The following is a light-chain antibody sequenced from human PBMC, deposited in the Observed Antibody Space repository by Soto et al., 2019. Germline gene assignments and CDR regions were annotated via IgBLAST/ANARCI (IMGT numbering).Light chain of an antibody. Sequence: EIVLTRSPGTLSLSPGERATLSCRASQSVSSSYLAWYQQKPGQAPRLLIYDASSRATAIPDRFTGSGSGTDFTLTISRLEPEDFALYYCQQYGGSPYTFGQGTKLEIK. J-gene: IGKJ2*01. CDR3: QQYGGSPYT. V-gene: IGKV3-20*01. CDR1: QSVSSSY. CDR2: DAS.